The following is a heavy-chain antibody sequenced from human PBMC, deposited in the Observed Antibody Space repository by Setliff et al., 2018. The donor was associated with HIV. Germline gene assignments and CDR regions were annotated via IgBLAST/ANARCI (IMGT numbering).Heavy chain of an antibody. CDR3: ARGRWVHYDSSGPYYFDY. V-gene: IGHV4-59*01. CDR2: IYYMGRT. J-gene: IGHJ4*01. CDR1: GGSISGSV. Sequence: PSETLSLTCTVSGGSISGSVWSWIRQPPGKGLEFVGYIYYMGRTTYNPSLKSRLTISVDKSKSQFSLKVRSVTAADTAVYYCARGRWVHYDSSGPYYFDYWGHGTLVTVSS. D-gene: IGHD3-22*01.